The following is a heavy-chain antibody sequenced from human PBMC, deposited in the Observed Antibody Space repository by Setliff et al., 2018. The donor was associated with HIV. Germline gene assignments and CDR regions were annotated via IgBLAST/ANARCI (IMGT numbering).Heavy chain of an antibody. CDR2: INPNNGGT. CDR1: TFLVTGYN. D-gene: IGHD2-15*01. J-gene: IGHJ3*01. Sequence: GASVKVSCKALTFLVTGYNIHWVRLAPGHGPEWLGRINPNNGGTDYAQKFQGRVTMSLYTSTNTIYLELKGLTSDDTAVYYCAKPRIFDSFDVWGPGTVVTVSS. V-gene: IGHV1-2*06. CDR3: AKPRIFDSFDV.